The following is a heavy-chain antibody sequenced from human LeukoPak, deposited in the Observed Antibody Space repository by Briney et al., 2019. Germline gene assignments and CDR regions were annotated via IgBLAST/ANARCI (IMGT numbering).Heavy chain of an antibody. J-gene: IGHJ2*01. D-gene: IGHD5-18*01. CDR1: GYTFTSYY. Sequence: RASVKVSCKASGYTFTSYYMHWVRQAPGQGLEWMGIINPSGSSTSYAQKFQGRVTMTRDTSTSTVYMELSSLRSEDTAVYYCARGGTAMAPADYWYFDLWGRGTLVTVSS. CDR2: INPSGSST. V-gene: IGHV1-46*01. CDR3: ARGGTAMAPADYWYFDL.